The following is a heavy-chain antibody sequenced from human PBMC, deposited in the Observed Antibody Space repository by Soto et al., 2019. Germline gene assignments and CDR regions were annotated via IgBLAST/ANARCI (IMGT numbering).Heavy chain of an antibody. Sequence: GGSLRLSCAASGFTFSSYAMSWVRQAPGKGLEWVSAISGSGGSTYYADSVKGRFTISRDNSKNTLYLQMNSLRAEDTAVYYCAKGPQRVYSGSWYLSRAFDIWGQVTMVTVSS. CDR1: GFTFSSYA. V-gene: IGHV3-23*01. D-gene: IGHD6-13*01. CDR3: AKGPQRVYSGSWYLSRAFDI. CDR2: ISGSGGST. J-gene: IGHJ3*02.